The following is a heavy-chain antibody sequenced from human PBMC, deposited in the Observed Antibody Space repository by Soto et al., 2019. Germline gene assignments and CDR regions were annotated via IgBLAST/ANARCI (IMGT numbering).Heavy chain of an antibody. V-gene: IGHV3-21*01. CDR1: GFTFSSYS. D-gene: IGHD3-3*01. CDR2: ISSSSSYI. CDR3: VRDRYDFGDYYCMDV. J-gene: IGHJ6*02. Sequence: PGGSLRLSCAASGFTFSSYSMNWVRQAPGKGLEWVSSISSSSSYIYYADSVKGRFTISRDNAKHSLYLQMNSLRAEDTAVYYCVRDRYDFGDYYCMDVWGQGTTVTVFS.